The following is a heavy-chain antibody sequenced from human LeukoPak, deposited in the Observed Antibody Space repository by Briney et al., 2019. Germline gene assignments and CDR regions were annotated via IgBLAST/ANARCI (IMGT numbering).Heavy chain of an antibody. J-gene: IGHJ4*02. D-gene: IGHD3-3*01. Sequence: ASVKVSCKASGYTFTGYYMHWVRQAPGQGLGWMGWINPNSGGTNYAQKFRGRVTMTRDTSISTAYMELSRLRSDDTAVYYCARGTYDFWSGYYVYFDYWGQGTLVTVSS. CDR2: INPNSGGT. CDR3: ARGTYDFWSGYYVYFDY. V-gene: IGHV1-2*02. CDR1: GYTFTGYY.